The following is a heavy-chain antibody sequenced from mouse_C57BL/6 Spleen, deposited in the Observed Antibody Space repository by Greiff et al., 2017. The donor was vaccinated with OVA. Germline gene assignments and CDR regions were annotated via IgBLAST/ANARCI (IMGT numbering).Heavy chain of an antibody. V-gene: IGHV6-3*01. J-gene: IGHJ4*01. CDR2: IRLKSDNYAT. CDR3: TNYYGSNYYAMDY. CDR1: GFTFSNYW. D-gene: IGHD1-1*01. Sequence: EVKVEESGGGLVQPGGSMKLSCVASGFTFSNYWMNWVRQSPEKGLEWVAQIRLKSDNYATHYAESVKGRFTISRDDSKSSVYLQMNNLRAEDTGIYYCTNYYGSNYYAMDYWGQGTSVTVSS.